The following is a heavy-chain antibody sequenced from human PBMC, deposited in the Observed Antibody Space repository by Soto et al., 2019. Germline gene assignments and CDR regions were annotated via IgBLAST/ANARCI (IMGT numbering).Heavy chain of an antibody. J-gene: IGHJ6*02. Sequence: QVQLVESGGGVVQPGRSLRLSCAARGFTFSSHGMHWVRQGPGKGPEWVAVISSDGSNKYYGDSVKGRFTNSRDNSKNTLFLEMNSLRAQDPASDYCVKDVSAGPGARALVSYDIGIDVWGQGTMVTVSS. D-gene: IGHD1-26*01. V-gene: IGHV3-30*18. CDR2: ISSDGSNK. CDR1: GFTFSSHG. CDR3: VKDVSAGPGARALVSYDIGIDV.